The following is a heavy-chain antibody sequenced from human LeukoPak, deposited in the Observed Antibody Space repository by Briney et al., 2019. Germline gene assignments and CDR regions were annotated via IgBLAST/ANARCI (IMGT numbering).Heavy chain of an antibody. J-gene: IGHJ4*02. V-gene: IGHV3-23*01. CDR3: ARSPLMYSSGWYGLDY. Sequence: GGSLRLSCATSGFIFSDYAMTWVRQAPGKGLEWVSDISGDGRKTYSADSVKGRFTISRDSSKKMLYLQMNSLRADDTAVYYCARSPLMYSSGWYGLDYWGQGTLVTVSS. CDR2: ISGDGRKT. CDR1: GFIFSDYA. D-gene: IGHD6-19*01.